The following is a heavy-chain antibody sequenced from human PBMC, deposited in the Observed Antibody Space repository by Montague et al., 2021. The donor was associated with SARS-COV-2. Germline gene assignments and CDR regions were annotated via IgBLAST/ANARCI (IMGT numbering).Heavy chain of an antibody. J-gene: IGHJ3*02. CDR3: ARARTRFSLIVVVIDTSDI. V-gene: IGHV4-31*03. CDR2: IYYSGST. Sequence: TLSLTCTVSGGSISSGGYYWSWIRQRPGRGLEWIAYIYYSGSTYYNPSLKSRVSISVDTSKNQFSLKLSSVTAADTAVYYCARARTRFSLIVVVIDTSDIWGQGTMVTVSS. D-gene: IGHD3-22*01. CDR1: GGSISSGGYY.